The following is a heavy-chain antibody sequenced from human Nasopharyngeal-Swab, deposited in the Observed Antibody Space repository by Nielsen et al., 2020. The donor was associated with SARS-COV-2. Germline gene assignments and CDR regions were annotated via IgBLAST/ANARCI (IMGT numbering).Heavy chain of an antibody. CDR2: ISSSSTI. J-gene: IGHJ6*03. D-gene: IGHD3-22*01. V-gene: IGHV3-48*01. CDR1: GFTFSSYS. CDR3: ARDPGDSTGYFYYYYYMDV. Sequence: GESLKISCAASGFTFSSYSMNWVRQAPGKGLEWVSYISSSSTIYYADSVKGRFTISRDNAKNSLYLQMNSLRAEDTAVYYCARDPGDSTGYFYYYYYMDVWGKGTTVTVSS.